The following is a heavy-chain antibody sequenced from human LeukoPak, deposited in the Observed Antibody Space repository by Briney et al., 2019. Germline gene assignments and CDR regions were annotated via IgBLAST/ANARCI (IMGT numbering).Heavy chain of an antibody. D-gene: IGHD6-13*01. CDR3: ARDNRDGSWSWFDP. J-gene: IGHJ5*02. Sequence: ASVKVSFKASGGTFSSYAISWVRQAPGQGLEWMGRIIPILGIANYAQKFQGRVTITADKSTSTAYMELSSLRSEDTAVYYCARDNRDGSWSWFDPWGQGTLVTVSS. CDR2: IIPILGIA. V-gene: IGHV1-69*04. CDR1: GGTFSSYA.